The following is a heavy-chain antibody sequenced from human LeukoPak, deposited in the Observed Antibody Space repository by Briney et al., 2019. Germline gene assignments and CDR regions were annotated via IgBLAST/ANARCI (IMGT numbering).Heavy chain of an antibody. CDR1: GFTFSSYE. D-gene: IGHD3-10*01. Sequence: PGGSLRLSCAASGFTFSSYEMNWVRQAPGKGLEWVSYISSSGSTIYYADSGEGRFTISRDNAKNSLYLQMNSLRAEDTAVYYRARGTGGYGSGSYDYWGQGTLVTVPS. J-gene: IGHJ4*02. CDR3: ARGTGGYGSGSYDY. V-gene: IGHV3-48*03. CDR2: ISSSGSTI.